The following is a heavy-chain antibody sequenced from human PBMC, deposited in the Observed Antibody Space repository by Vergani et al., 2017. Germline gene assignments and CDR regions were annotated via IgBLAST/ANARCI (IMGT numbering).Heavy chain of an antibody. D-gene: IGHD1-1*01. CDR1: GYTFTGYY. J-gene: IGHJ3*01. CDR3: ARVAPSNSEVTPTAFDV. Sequence: QVQLVQSGAEVKKPGASVKVSCKASGYTFTGYYMHWVRQAPGQGLEWMGWINPNSGGTEYAQKFQDRVTMTADTSTNTAYMELRSLRSDDTAVYFCARVAPSNSEVTPTAFDVWGQGTMVTVSS. V-gene: IGHV1-2*02. CDR2: INPNSGGT.